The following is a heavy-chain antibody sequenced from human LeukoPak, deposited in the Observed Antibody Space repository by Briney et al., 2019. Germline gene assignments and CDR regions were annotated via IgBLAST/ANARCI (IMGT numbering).Heavy chain of an antibody. Sequence: SETLSLTCTVSGGSLSNGGYSWSWIRQHPGKGPEWIGYIYYSGSTYYNPSLKSRVTISVDTSKNQFSLKLSSVTAADTAVYYCARLVTDSSGYYHYYYGMDVWGQGTTVTVSS. CDR2: IYYSGST. CDR1: GGSLSNGGYS. D-gene: IGHD3-22*01. J-gene: IGHJ6*02. CDR3: ARLVTDSSGYYHYYYGMDV. V-gene: IGHV4-31*03.